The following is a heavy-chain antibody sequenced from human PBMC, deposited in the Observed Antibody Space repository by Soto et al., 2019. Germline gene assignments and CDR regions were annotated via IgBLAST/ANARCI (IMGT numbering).Heavy chain of an antibody. CDR3: AKVVYHHFWSGSFQYYDYMDV. CDR1: GFTFSSSA. J-gene: IGHJ6*03. CDR2: ISASGDDT. Sequence: EVQLLESGAPLVQPGGSLRLSCAASGFTFSSSAMSWVRQAPGRGLEWVSSISASGDDTYYADSVKGRFTISRDNSKNTLYVQMSSLRAEDTAVYHCAKVVYHHFWSGSFQYYDYMDVGGKGTTVTVSS. D-gene: IGHD3-3*01. V-gene: IGHV3-23*01.